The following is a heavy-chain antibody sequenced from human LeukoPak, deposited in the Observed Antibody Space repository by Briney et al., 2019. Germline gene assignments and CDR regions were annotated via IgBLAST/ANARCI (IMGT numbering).Heavy chain of an antibody. CDR1: GFTFSSYA. J-gene: IGHJ4*02. Sequence: GGSLRLSCAASGFTFSSYAMNWVRQAPGKGLEWVSIISSSDNSTYYADSVKGRFTISRDNSKNTLYLQMNSPRAEDTALYYCVRDDDRPDNGLDYWGQGTLVTVSS. CDR2: ISSSDNST. V-gene: IGHV3-23*01. D-gene: IGHD3-22*01. CDR3: VRDDDRPDNGLDY.